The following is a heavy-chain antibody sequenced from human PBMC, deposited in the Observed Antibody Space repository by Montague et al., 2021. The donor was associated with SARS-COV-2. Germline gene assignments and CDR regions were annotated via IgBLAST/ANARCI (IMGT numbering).Heavy chain of an antibody. CDR3: ARDLTYYDILTGYFAESPHYYYYYGMDV. CDR1: GFTFSSYG. CDR2: ISYDGSNK. J-gene: IGHJ6*02. Sequence: SLRLSCAASGFTFSSYGMHRVRQAPGKGLEWVAVISYDGSNKYYADSVKGRFTISRDNSKNTLYLQMNSLRAEDTAVYYCARDLTYYDILTGYFAESPHYYYYYGMDVWGQGTTVTVSS. V-gene: IGHV3-33*05. D-gene: IGHD3-9*01.